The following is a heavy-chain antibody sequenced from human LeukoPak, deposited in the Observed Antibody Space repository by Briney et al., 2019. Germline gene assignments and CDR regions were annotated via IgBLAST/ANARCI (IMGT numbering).Heavy chain of an antibody. CDR2: IKEDGTVK. CDR1: GFTFSRYW. Sequence: GGTLRLSCAASGFTFSRYWMSWVRQAPGKGLEWVANIKEDGTVKYYVESVKGRFTISRDNAKNSLYLQMNSLRAEDTAVYYCATSITMFDYWGQGTLVTVSS. D-gene: IGHD3-10*01. J-gene: IGHJ4*02. V-gene: IGHV3-7*02. CDR3: ATSITMFDY.